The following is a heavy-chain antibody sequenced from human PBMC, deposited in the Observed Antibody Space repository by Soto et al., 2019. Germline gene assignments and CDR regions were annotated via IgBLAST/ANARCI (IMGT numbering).Heavy chain of an antibody. CDR2: ISTSGSSA. CDR1: GLTFSDYY. Sequence: QVQLVESGGGLVKPGGSLRLCCAASGLTFSDYYMSWIRQAPGKGLEWVSYISTSGSSAYYVDSVRGRFTISRDNAKNSLYLQMNSLRAEDTAVYYCASHTGYSSGWAFDYWGQGTLVTISS. D-gene: IGHD6-19*01. V-gene: IGHV3-11*01. CDR3: ASHTGYSSGWAFDY. J-gene: IGHJ4*02.